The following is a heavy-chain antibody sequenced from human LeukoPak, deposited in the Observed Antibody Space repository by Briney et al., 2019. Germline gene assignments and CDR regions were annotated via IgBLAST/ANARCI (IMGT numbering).Heavy chain of an antibody. V-gene: IGHV1-69*13. J-gene: IGHJ3*02. Sequence: SVKVSCKASGYTFTSYYMHWVRQAPGQGLEWMGGIIPIFGTANYAQKFQGRVTITADESTSTAYMELSSLRSEDTAVYYCARDTAYYDSSGYYRSDAFDIWGQGTMVTVSS. D-gene: IGHD3-22*01. CDR2: IIPIFGTA. CDR3: ARDTAYYDSSGYYRSDAFDI. CDR1: GYTFTSYY.